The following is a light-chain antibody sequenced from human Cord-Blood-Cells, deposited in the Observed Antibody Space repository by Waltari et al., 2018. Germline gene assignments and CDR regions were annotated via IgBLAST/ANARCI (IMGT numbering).Light chain of an antibody. CDR3: QQYNSS. V-gene: IGKV1-5*03. Sequence: DIQMTQSPSTLSASVGDRVTITCRASQSISSWWAWYQQKPGKAPKLLIYKASSLESGVPSRFSGSGSGTEFTLTISSLQPDEFATYYCQQYNSSFGQGTKLEIK. J-gene: IGKJ2*01. CDR1: QSISSW. CDR2: KAS.